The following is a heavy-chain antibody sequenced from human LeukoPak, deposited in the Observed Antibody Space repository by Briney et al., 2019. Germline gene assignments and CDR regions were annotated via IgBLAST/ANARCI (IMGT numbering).Heavy chain of an antibody. CDR2: IYFDGSNK. CDR3: VEDKDIAMVYNPFDM. J-gene: IGHJ3*02. CDR1: GFTFSNFG. Sequence: GGSLRLSCAASGFTFSNFGMHWVRQAPGKGLEWVSLIYFDGSNKDYGDSVKGRFTISRDNSKNILYLQMDSLRAEDTAVYYCVEDKDIAMVYNPFDMWGQGTLVTVSS. V-gene: IGHV3-33*01. D-gene: IGHD5-18*01.